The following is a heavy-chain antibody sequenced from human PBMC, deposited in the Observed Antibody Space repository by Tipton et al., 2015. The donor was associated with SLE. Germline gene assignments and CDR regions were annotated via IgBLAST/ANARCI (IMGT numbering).Heavy chain of an antibody. J-gene: IGHJ5*02. V-gene: IGHV3-30-3*01. D-gene: IGHD3-22*01. CDR2: ISYDGSNK. CDR3: AKDRDYYDSSVEFDP. CDR1: GFTFSSYA. Sequence: RSLRLSCAASGFTFSSYAMHWVRQAPGKGLEWVAVISYDGSNKYYADSVKGRFTISRDNSKNTLYLQMNSLRAEDTAVYYCAKDRDYYDSSVEFDPWGQGTLVTVSS.